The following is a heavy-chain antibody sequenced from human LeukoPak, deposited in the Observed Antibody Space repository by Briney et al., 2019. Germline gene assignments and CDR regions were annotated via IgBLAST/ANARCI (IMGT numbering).Heavy chain of an antibody. CDR3: AIYSNPYYFDY. CDR1: GFTFSSYA. V-gene: IGHV3-23*01. Sequence: GGSLRLSCAASGFTFSSYAMSWVRQAPGKGLEWVSAISGSGGSTYYADSVKGRFTISRDNAKNSLYLQMNSLRAEDTAVYYCAIYSNPYYFDYWGQGTLVTVSS. CDR2: ISGSGGST. J-gene: IGHJ4*02. D-gene: IGHD4-11*01.